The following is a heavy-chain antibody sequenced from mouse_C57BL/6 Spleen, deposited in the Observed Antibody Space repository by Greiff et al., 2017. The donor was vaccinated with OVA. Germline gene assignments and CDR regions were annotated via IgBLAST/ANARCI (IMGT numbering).Heavy chain of an antibody. CDR3: ARHEVRLGGYFDV. CDR1: GFTFSSYG. Sequence: EVKLMESGGDLVKPGGSLKLSCAASGFTFSSYGMSWVRQTPDKRLEWVATISSGGSYTYYPDSVKGRFTIPRDNAKNTLYLQMSSLKSEDTAMYYCARHEVRLGGYFDVWGTGTTVTVSS. CDR2: ISSGGSYT. J-gene: IGHJ1*03. V-gene: IGHV5-6*01.